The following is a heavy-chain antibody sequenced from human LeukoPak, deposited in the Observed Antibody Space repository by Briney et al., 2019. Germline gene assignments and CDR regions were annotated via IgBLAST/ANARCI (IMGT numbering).Heavy chain of an antibody. D-gene: IGHD2-2*01. CDR1: GFTFSSYW. J-gene: IGHJ6*02. V-gene: IGHV3-7*03. Sequence: GSLRLSCAASGFTFSSYWMSWVRQAPGKGLEWVANIKQDGSEKYYVDSVKGRFTISRDNAKNSLYLQMNSLRAEDTAVYYCAKDRDQRTQFYYYYYGMDAWGQGTTVTVSS. CDR3: AKDRDQRTQFYYYYYGMDA. CDR2: IKQDGSEK.